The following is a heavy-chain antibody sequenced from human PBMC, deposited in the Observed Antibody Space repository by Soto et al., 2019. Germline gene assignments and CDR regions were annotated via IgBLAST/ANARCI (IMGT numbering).Heavy chain of an antibody. CDR1: GFTFPDYG. CDR2: IRSRPYGGTT. Sequence: EVQLVESGGGLIQPGRSLRLSCTPSGFTFPDYGVSWFRQAPGKGLEWLGFIRSRPYGGTTEYAASVEGRFTISRDNSEGIAYLQMNSLKTEDTAVYYCVKKFDYGDYPFYFDYWGQGTLVTVSS. D-gene: IGHD4-17*01. CDR3: VKKFDYGDYPFYFDY. J-gene: IGHJ4*02. V-gene: IGHV3-49*03.